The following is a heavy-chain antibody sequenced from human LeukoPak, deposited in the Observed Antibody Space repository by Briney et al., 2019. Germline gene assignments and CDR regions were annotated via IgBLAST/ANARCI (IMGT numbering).Heavy chain of an antibody. CDR2: INHSGST. J-gene: IGHJ4*02. D-gene: IGHD6-13*01. Sequence: SETLSLTCAVYGGSFSGYYWSWICQPPGKGLEWIGEINHSGSTNYNPSLKSRVTISADTSKNQFSLKLSSVTAADTAVYYCARGPAAGTFDYWGQGTLVTVSS. CDR3: ARGPAAGTFDY. CDR1: GGSFSGYY. V-gene: IGHV4-34*01.